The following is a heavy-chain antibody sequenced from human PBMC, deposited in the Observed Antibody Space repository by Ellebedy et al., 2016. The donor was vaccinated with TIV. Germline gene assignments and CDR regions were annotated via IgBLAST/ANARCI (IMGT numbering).Heavy chain of an antibody. CDR3: ARDFYNTRGVWGVLIQAMDV. Sequence: SETLSLTXTVSGGSTNDYYWSWFRQPAGKGLEWIGRIYSNRNTNYNPSLKSRVTMSVDTSESQFSLTLTSVTAADTAVYYCARDFYNTRGVWGVLIQAMDVWGQGTTVTVSS. J-gene: IGHJ6*02. CDR2: IYSNRNT. V-gene: IGHV4-4*07. CDR1: GGSTNDYY. D-gene: IGHD3-10*01.